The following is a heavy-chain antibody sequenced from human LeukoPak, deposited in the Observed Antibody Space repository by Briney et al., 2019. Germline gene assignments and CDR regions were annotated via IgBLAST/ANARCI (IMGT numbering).Heavy chain of an antibody. D-gene: IGHD3-22*01. CDR1: GGSISSYY. J-gene: IGHJ4*02. CDR2: IYISGST. V-gene: IGHV4-4*07. CDR3: ASGYVGSAPFEY. Sequence: SETLSLTCTVSGGSISSYYWSWIRQPAGKGLEWIGRIYISGSTKYNPSLKSRVTISVDKSKNQFSLKLSSVTAADTAVYYCASGYVGSAPFEYWGQGTLVTVSS.